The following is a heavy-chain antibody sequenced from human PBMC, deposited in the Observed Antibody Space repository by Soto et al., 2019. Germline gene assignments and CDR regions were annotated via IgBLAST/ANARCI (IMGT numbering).Heavy chain of an antibody. Sequence: QAQLVQSGAEVKKPGSSVKVSCKASGVTFSSFPIAWVRQAPGQGLEWVGGIIPIFGTTKYAQNFRDRVTISADESTSTAYMELSSLRFEDTAVYYCAMIEYSSGSDYGGQGTLVTVSS. CDR1: GVTFSSFP. D-gene: IGHD6-19*01. V-gene: IGHV1-69*01. CDR2: IIPIFGTT. CDR3: AMIEYSSGSDY. J-gene: IGHJ4*02.